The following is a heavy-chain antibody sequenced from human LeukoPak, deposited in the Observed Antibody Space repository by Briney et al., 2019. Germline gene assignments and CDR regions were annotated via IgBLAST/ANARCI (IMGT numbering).Heavy chain of an antibody. D-gene: IGHD3-10*01. CDR1: GYTFISYG. J-gene: IGHJ4*02. V-gene: IGHV1-18*01. CDR3: ARERITMFRGYFDY. Sequence: GASVKVSCKASGYTFISYGISWVRQAPGQGLEWMGWISAYNGNTNYAQKVQGRVTMTTDTSTSTAYMELRSLRSEDTAVYYCARERITMFRGYFDYWGQGTLVTVSS. CDR2: ISAYNGNT.